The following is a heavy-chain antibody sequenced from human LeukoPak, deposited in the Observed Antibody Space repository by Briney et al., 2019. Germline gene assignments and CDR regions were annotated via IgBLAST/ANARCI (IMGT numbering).Heavy chain of an antibody. J-gene: IGHJ4*02. CDR3: ARGLFDY. CDR2: ISSGGTTI. V-gene: IGHV3-48*03. CDR1: GFTFSSYE. Sequence: GGSLRLSCAASGFTFSSYEMNRVRQAPGKGLEWVSHISSGGTTIYYTDSVKGRFTISRDNAKNSLYLQMNTLRAEDTAIYYCARGLFDYWGQGTLVTVSS.